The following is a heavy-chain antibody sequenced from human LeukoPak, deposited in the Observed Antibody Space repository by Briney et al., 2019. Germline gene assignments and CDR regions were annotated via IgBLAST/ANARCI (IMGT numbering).Heavy chain of an antibody. CDR1: GYTFTSYG. D-gene: IGHD2-2*01. V-gene: IGHV1-18*01. Sequence: ATVKVSCKASGYTFTSYGISWVRQAPGQGLEWMGWISAYNGNTNYAQKLQGRVTMTTDTSTSTAYMELRSLRSDDTAVYYCARKYCSSTSCLVRWFDPWGQGTLVTVSS. J-gene: IGHJ5*02. CDR2: ISAYNGNT. CDR3: ARKYCSSTSCLVRWFDP.